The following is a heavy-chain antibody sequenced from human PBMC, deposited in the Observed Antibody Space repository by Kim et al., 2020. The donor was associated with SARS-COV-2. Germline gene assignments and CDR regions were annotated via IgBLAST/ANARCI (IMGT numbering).Heavy chain of an antibody. J-gene: IGHJ4*02. V-gene: IGHV1-58*01. CDR1: GFTFTSSA. D-gene: IGHD3-22*01. Sequence: SVKVSCKASGFTFTSSAVQWVRQARGQRLEWIGWIVVGSGNTNYAQKFQERVTITRDMSTSTAYMELSSLRSEDTAVYYCAADSPDSSGYSPYYFDYWGQGTLVTVSS. CDR3: AADSPDSSGYSPYYFDY. CDR2: IVVGSGNT.